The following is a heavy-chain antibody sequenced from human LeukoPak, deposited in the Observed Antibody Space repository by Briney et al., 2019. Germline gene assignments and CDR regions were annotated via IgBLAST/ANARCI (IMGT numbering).Heavy chain of an antibody. V-gene: IGHV1-46*01. J-gene: IGHJ6*02. Sequence: ASVTVSFKSSGYTFTNYYMHWVRQPPGQGLEWMGRIHPSGGSTSYAQKFQGRVTMTMDTSTSTVYMEVSSLRSEDTAVYYCARVGPESYFYYAMDVWGQGTTVTVSS. CDR1: GYTFTNYY. CDR2: IHPSGGST. D-gene: IGHD1-26*01. CDR3: ARVGPESYFYYAMDV.